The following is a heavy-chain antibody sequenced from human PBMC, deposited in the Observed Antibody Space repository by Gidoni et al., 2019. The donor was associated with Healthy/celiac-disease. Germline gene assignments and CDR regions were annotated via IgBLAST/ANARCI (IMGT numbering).Heavy chain of an antibody. V-gene: IGHV3-23*01. D-gene: IGHD1-26*01. J-gene: IGHJ6*02. CDR1: GFTFSNYA. CDR3: AKDSGSSYYYYYAMDV. CDR2: ISGSGGSK. Sequence: EVQLLESGGGLVQPGGSLRLSCAASGFTFSNYAMTWVRQAPGKGPEWVSTISGSGGSKHYADSVRGRFTISRDNSKNTLYLQMNSLRAEDTAVYYCAKDSGSSYYYYYAMDVWGQGTTVTVSS.